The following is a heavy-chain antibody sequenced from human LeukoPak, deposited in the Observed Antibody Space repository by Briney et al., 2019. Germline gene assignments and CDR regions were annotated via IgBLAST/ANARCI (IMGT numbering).Heavy chain of an antibody. CDR1: GYTFTSYY. Sequence: ASVKVSCKASGYTFTSYYMHWVRQAPGQGLEWMGWINPNSGGTNYAQKFQGRVTMTRDTSISTAYMELSRLRSDDTAVYYCARKYCSSTSCYRHYYYYMDVWGKGTTVTVSS. CDR2: INPNSGGT. V-gene: IGHV1-2*02. CDR3: ARKYCSSTSCYRHYYYYMDV. D-gene: IGHD2-2*01. J-gene: IGHJ6*03.